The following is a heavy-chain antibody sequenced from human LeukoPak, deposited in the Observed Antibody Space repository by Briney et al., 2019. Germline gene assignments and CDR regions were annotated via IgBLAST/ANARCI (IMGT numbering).Heavy chain of an antibody. J-gene: IGHJ6*03. CDR1: GFTFSSYA. CDR2: ISYDGSNK. Sequence: GRSLRLSCAASGFTFSSYAMHWVRQAPGKGLEWVAVISYDGSNKYYADSVKGRFTISRDNSKNTLYLQMNSLRAEDTAVYYCAKDRQKGIRPAYYYYYMDVWGKGTTVTVSS. CDR3: AKDRQKGIRPAYYYYYMDV. D-gene: IGHD1-1*01. V-gene: IGHV3-30-3*01.